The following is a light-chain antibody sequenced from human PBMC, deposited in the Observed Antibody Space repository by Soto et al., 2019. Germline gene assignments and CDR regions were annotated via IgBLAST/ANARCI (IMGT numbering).Light chain of an antibody. CDR1: QSLLYRDGKTY. J-gene: IGKJ4*01. V-gene: IGKV2D-29*01. Sequence: DIVMTQTPPSLAVTPGQSASISCKSSQSLLYRDGKTYVYWYLQKPGQAPQLLIHELSNRFSGVPERFRGSGSGTEFTLKISRVEADDAGIYYCMQSIKDLSCGGGTEVEIK. CDR2: ELS. CDR3: MQSIKDLS.